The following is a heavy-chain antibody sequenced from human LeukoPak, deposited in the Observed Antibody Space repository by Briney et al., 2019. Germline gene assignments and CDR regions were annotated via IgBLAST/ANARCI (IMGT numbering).Heavy chain of an antibody. D-gene: IGHD3-3*01. CDR1: GFTFGDYA. CDR3: TRDVEWLLYRHFDY. CDR2: IRSKAYGGTT. V-gene: IGHV3-49*03. Sequence: GGSLRLSCTASGFTFGDYAMSWFRQAPGKGLEWVGFIRSKAYGGTTEYSASVKGRFTISRDDSKSIAYLQMNSLKTEDTAVYYCTRDVEWLLYRHFDYWGQGTLVTVSS. J-gene: IGHJ4*02.